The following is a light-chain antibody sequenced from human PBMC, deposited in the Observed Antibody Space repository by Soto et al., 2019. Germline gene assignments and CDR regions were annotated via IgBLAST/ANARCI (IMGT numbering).Light chain of an antibody. CDR1: QGIANH. Sequence: DIQMTQSPSSLSASVGDRVTITCRASQGIANHLAWYQQKPGKAPNLLIYAASTLQSGVPSRFRGSGVGTDFTVTISSLQPEDVATYYGHKSKSAAYTVGPGKKVDI. J-gene: IGKJ3*01. CDR3: HKSKSAAYT. V-gene: IGKV1-27*01. CDR2: AAS.